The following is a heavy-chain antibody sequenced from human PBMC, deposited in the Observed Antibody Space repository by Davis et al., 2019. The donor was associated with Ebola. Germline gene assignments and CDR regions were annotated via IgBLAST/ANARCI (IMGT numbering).Heavy chain of an antibody. J-gene: IGHJ4*02. CDR2: IDHSGST. V-gene: IGHV4-34*01. CDR3: ARGSSIAAAGTGYHFDY. Sequence: SEILSLTCAVYGGSFSGYYWSWIRQPPGKGLEWIGEIDHSGSTNYNPSLKSRVTISVDTSKNQFSLKLTSVTAADTAVYYCARGSSIAAAGTGYHFDYWGQGTLVTVSS. CDR1: GGSFSGYY. D-gene: IGHD6-13*01.